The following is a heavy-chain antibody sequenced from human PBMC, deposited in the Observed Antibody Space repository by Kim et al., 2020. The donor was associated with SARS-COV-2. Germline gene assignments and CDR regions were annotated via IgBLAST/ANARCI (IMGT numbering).Heavy chain of an antibody. Sequence: GGSLRLSCAASGFTFSSYSMNWVRQAPGKGLEWVSSISSSSSYIYYADSVKGRFTISRDNAKNSLYLQMNSLRVEDTAVYYCALIGCSSTSCYYYYGMDVWGQGTTVTVSS. V-gene: IGHV3-21*01. D-gene: IGHD2-2*01. CDR3: ALIGCSSTSCYYYYGMDV. CDR1: GFTFSSYS. CDR2: ISSSSSYI. J-gene: IGHJ6*02.